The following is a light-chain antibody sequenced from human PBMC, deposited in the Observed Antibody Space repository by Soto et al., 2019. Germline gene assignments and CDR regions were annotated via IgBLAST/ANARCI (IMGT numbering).Light chain of an antibody. J-gene: IGLJ2*01. V-gene: IGLV2-14*01. Sequence: QSALTQPASVSGSPGQSMTISCTGTSSDVGGYNYVSWYQQHPGKAPKLMIYDVSNRPSGVSNRFSGSKSGNTASLTISGLQAEDEANYYCSSYTGSSTSVVFGGGTKLTVL. CDR3: SSYTGSSTSVV. CDR1: SSDVGGYNY. CDR2: DVS.